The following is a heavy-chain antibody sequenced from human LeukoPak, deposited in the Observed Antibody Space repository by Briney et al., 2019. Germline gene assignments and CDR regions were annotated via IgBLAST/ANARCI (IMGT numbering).Heavy chain of an antibody. D-gene: IGHD3-10*01. CDR3: ARRRISGSRYNWFDP. Sequence: PSETLSLTCTVSGGSISSGSYYWGWIRQPPGKGLEWIGTIYYTGSTYYNPSLMSRVTISVDTSKNQFSLKLSSVTAADTAVFYCARRRISGSRYNWFDPWGQGTLVTVSS. J-gene: IGHJ5*02. CDR1: GGSISSGSYY. V-gene: IGHV4-39*01. CDR2: IYYTGST.